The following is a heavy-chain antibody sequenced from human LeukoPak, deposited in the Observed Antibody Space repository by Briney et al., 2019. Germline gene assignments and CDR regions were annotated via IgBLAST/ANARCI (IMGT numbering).Heavy chain of an antibody. Sequence: SQTLSLTCSVSGGSISSDNYYWTWIRQPAGKGLEWIGRFHTGGSANYNPSLKSRVTISVDTSKNQFSLRLNSVTAADTAIYYCAREEYYDDSGYYFSYFDSWGQGTLVTVSS. CDR2: FHTGGSA. D-gene: IGHD3-22*01. J-gene: IGHJ4*02. V-gene: IGHV4-61*02. CDR3: AREEYYDDSGYYFSYFDS. CDR1: GGSISSDNYY.